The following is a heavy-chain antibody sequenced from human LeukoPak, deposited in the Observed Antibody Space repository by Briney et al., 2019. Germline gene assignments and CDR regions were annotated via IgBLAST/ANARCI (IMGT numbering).Heavy chain of an antibody. Sequence: PGGSLRLSCAASGFIFDDHGMNWVRQAPGKGLEWVSGINWSGGSTSYADSVKGRFTISRDNAKNSLYLQMNSLRAEDTALYYCAKGGDSSGYYDAFDIWGQGTMVTVSS. V-gene: IGHV3-20*04. CDR3: AKGGDSSGYYDAFDI. CDR1: GFIFDDHG. D-gene: IGHD3-22*01. J-gene: IGHJ3*02. CDR2: INWSGGST.